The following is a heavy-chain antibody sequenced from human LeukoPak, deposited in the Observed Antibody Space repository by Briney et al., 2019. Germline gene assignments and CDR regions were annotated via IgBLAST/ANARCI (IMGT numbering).Heavy chain of an antibody. Sequence: SVKVSCKASGGTFSSYAISWVRQAPGQGLEWMGGIIPIFGTANYAQKSQGRVTITTDESTSTAYMELSSLRSEDTAVYYCAALTGWFGEYRDYWGQGTLVTVSS. J-gene: IGHJ4*02. CDR1: GGTFSSYA. V-gene: IGHV1-69*05. CDR2: IIPIFGTA. CDR3: AALTGWFGEYRDY. D-gene: IGHD3-10*01.